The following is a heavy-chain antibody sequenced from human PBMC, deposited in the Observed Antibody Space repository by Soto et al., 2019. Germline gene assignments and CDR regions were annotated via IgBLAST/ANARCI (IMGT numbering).Heavy chain of an antibody. CDR1: GGSISSYY. CDR3: ARAQNIEAAGTGGWFDP. V-gene: IGHV4-59*01. D-gene: IGHD6-13*01. J-gene: IGHJ5*02. CDR2: IYYSGST. Sequence: SETLSLTCTVSGGSISSYYWSWIRQPPGKGLEWIGYIYYSGSTNYNPSLKSRVTISVDTSKNQFSLKLSTVTAADTAVYYCARAQNIEAAGTGGWFDPWGQGTLVTVSS.